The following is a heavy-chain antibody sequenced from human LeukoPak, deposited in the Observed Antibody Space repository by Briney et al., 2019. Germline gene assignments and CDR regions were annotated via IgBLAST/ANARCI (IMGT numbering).Heavy chain of an antibody. J-gene: IGHJ4*02. CDR1: GGTFSSYA. CDR2: IIPIFGTA. D-gene: IGHD6-13*01. CDR3: ARDPGIAAAGTGGY. V-gene: IGHV1-69*05. Sequence: SVKVSCKASGGTFSSYAISWVRQAPGQGLEWMGGIIPIFGTANYAQKFQGRVTITTDESTSTAYMELSSLRSEDTAVYYCARDPGIAAAGTGGYWGQGTLVTVSS.